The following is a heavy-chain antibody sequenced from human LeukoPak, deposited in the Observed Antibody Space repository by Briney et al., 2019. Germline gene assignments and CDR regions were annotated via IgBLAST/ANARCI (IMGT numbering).Heavy chain of an antibody. CDR1: GFTFSSYA. Sequence: GGSLRLSCAASGFTFSSYAMHWVRQAPGKGLEWVAVISYDGSNKYYADSVKGRFTITRDNSKNTLYLQMNSLRAEDTAVYYCARDGGICGVVYNWFDPWGQGTLVTVSS. D-gene: IGHD3-3*01. CDR3: ARDGGICGVVYNWFDP. CDR2: ISYDGSNK. V-gene: IGHV3-30-3*01. J-gene: IGHJ5*02.